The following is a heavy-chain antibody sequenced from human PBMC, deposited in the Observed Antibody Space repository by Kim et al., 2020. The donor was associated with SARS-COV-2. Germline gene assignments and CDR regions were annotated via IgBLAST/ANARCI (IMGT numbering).Heavy chain of an antibody. CDR1: GGSISSTDYY. J-gene: IGHJ5*02. V-gene: IGHV4-30-4*01. CDR2: IYDSGTT. D-gene: IGHD3-22*01. CDR3: ARQTTMITFDP. Sequence: SETLSLTCAVSGGSISSTDYYWSWIRQPPGMGLEWIGYIYDSGTTFDNPSLKSLVIISVDTSKNQFSLTVRSVTAADTAIYFCARQTTMITFDPLGQGT.